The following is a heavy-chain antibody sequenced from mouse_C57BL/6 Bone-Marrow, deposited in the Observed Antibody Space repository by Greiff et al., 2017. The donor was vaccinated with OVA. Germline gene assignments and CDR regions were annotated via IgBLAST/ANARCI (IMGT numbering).Heavy chain of an antibody. CDR2: ILPSIGRT. Sequence: QVQLQQSGSELRSPGSSVKLSCKDFDSEVFPIAYMSWVRQQPGHGFEWIGGILPSIGRTIYGEKFEDKATLDADTLSNTAYLELTSLTSEDTAIYYCARAGYYGSSYEDWFADWGQGTLVTVSA. D-gene: IGHD1-1*01. CDR3: ARAGYYGSSYEDWFAD. J-gene: IGHJ3*01. V-gene: IGHV15-2*01. CDR1: DSEVFPIAY.